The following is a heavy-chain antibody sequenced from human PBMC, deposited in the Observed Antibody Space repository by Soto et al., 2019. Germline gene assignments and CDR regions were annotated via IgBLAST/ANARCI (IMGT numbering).Heavy chain of an antibody. CDR2: IIPIFGTA. CDR1: GGTFNRDT. D-gene: IGHD1-26*01. J-gene: IGHJ6*02. V-gene: IGHV1-69*01. CDR3: AFWACGDGTLPTYNYSGMDC. Sequence: VQLVQSGAEVKKLGSSVKLSCKASGGTFNRDTISWVRQAPGQGLECMGGIIPIFGTATYAQKVKGRVAVIADESTTSAYMELKRLSAGDTAKYYCAFWACGDGTLPTYNYSGMDCWGQG.